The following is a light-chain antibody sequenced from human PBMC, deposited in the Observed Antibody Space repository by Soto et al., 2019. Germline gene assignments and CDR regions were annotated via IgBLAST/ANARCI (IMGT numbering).Light chain of an antibody. CDR3: QHYNSYSPT. CDR2: DVT. V-gene: IGKV1-5*01. Sequence: DIQTTQSPSSLSGSVGDRVSIPCRASQTISNWLAWYQQKPEKAPKLLNDDVTSLESGVPSMISSSGSRTEFTLAISSLQPDDFATYYYQHYNSYSPTFGQGTKVDIK. CDR1: QTISNW. J-gene: IGKJ1*01.